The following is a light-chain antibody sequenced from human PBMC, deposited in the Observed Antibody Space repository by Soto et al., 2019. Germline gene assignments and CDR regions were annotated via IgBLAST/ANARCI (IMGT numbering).Light chain of an antibody. Sequence: DIQMTQSPSSLSASVGDRVTITCRASQGINRWLAWYQHKLGKAPKLLIFDASSLQSGVPSRFSGSGSGTDFTLTISSLQPEDFATYYCQQANSFPLTFGGGTKVDIK. CDR3: QQANSFPLT. CDR1: QGINRW. J-gene: IGKJ4*01. V-gene: IGKV1D-12*01. CDR2: DAS.